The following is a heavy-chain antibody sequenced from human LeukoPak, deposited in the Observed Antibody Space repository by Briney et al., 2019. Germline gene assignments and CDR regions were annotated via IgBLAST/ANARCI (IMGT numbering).Heavy chain of an antibody. CDR1: GFTFSSYV. CDR2: ISGSGGST. J-gene: IGHJ4*02. D-gene: IGHD3-22*01. CDR3: AERIDANYYDSS. Sequence: PGGSLRLSCAASGFTFSSYVMSWVRQAPGKGLEWVSTISGSGGSTYYTDSVKGRFTISRDNSQNTLYLQMNSLRAEDTALYYCAERIDANYYDSSGGQGTLVTVSS. V-gene: IGHV3-23*01.